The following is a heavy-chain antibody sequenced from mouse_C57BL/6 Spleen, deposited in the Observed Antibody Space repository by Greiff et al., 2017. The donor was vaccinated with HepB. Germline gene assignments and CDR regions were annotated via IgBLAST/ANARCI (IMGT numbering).Heavy chain of an antibody. V-gene: IGHV1-39*01. Sequence: VHVKQSGPELVKPGASVKISCKASGYSFTDYNMNWVKQSNGKSLEWIGVINPNYGTTSYNQKFKGKATLTVDQSSSTAYMQRNSLTTEDSAVYYCASGGLTGVDYWGRGTTLTVSS. D-gene: IGHD4-1*01. CDR1: GYSFTDYN. CDR2: INPNYGTT. J-gene: IGHJ2*01. CDR3: ASGGLTGVDY.